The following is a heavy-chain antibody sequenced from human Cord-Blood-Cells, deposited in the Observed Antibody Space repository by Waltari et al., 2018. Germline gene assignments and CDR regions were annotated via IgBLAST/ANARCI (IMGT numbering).Heavy chain of an antibody. D-gene: IGHD6-6*01. Sequence: QVQLQESGPGLVKPSETLSLTCAVSGYSISSGYYLGWIRQPPGEGLEWIGSIYHSGSTYYNPSLKSRVTISVDTSKNQFSLKLSSVTAADTAVYYCARDGSSSGNYGMDVWGQGTTVTVSS. CDR2: IYHSGST. CDR3: ARDGSSSGNYGMDV. J-gene: IGHJ6*02. V-gene: IGHV4-38-2*02. CDR1: GYSISSGYY.